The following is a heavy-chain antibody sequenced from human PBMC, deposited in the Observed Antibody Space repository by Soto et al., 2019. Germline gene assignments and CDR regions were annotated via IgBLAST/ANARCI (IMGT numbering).Heavy chain of an antibody. CDR2: ISYDGSNK. D-gene: IGHD4-17*01. CDR1: GFTFSSYA. Sequence: QVQLVESGGGVVQPGRSLRLSCAASGFTFSSYARHWVRQAPGKGLEWVAVISYDGSNKYYADSVKGRFTISRDNSKNTLYLQMNSLRAEDTAVYYCARARDYGDFELDYWGQGTLVTVSS. V-gene: IGHV3-30-3*01. CDR3: ARARDYGDFELDY. J-gene: IGHJ4*02.